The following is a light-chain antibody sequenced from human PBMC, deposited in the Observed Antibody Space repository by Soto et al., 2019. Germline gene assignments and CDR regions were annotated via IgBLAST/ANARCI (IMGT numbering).Light chain of an antibody. CDR1: QSLVHSYGKTY. V-gene: IGKV2-24*01. Sequence: DIVMTQTPLSSPVTLGQPASISCRSSQSLVHSYGKTYLSWLQQRPGQPPRLLFYKISNRFSGVPDRFTPSGARTDSTLNLSMMKAEHVGVYYCMHASQPYSFGHGTKLPIK. J-gene: IGKJ2*01. CDR2: KIS. CDR3: MHASQPYS.